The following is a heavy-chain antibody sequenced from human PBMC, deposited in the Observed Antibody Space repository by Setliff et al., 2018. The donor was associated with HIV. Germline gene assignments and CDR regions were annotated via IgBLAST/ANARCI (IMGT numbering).Heavy chain of an antibody. CDR2: IYYSGNT. Sequence: TASETLSLTCTVSGGPFSSTSWSWIRQFPGQGLEWIGYIYYSGNTNYNPSLKSRVTISIDTSKNRFFLKLNSVTAADTAIYYCARDLHQPGYFYYVDVWGKGTAVTVSS. D-gene: IGHD3-16*01. CDR1: GGPFSSTS. CDR3: ARDLHQPGYFYYVDV. J-gene: IGHJ6*04. V-gene: IGHV4-59*01.